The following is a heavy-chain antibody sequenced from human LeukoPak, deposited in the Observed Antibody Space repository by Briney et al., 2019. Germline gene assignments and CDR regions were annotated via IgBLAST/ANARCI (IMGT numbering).Heavy chain of an antibody. CDR1: GFTFSDYY. Sequence: GGSLRLSCAASGFTFSDYYMSWVRQAPGKGLEWISYISNSGSTIYYAESVKGRFTISRDNAKNSLYLQMNSLRAEDTAVYYCARDGYDWRGSDYWGQGTLVTVSS. J-gene: IGHJ4*02. D-gene: IGHD5-12*01. CDR2: ISNSGSTI. CDR3: ARDGYDWRGSDY. V-gene: IGHV3-11*01.